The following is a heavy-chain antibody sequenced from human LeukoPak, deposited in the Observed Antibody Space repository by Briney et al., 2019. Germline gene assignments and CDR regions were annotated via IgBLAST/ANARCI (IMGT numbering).Heavy chain of an antibody. J-gene: IGHJ4*02. D-gene: IGHD1-7*01. CDR3: ARAGFNWNYVGWFDY. CDR1: GGSISSHY. V-gene: IGHV4-59*11. CDR2: IYYSGST. Sequence: SETLSLTCTVSGGSISSHYWSWIRQPPGKGLEWIGYIYYSGSTNYNPSLKSRVTISVDTSKNQFSLKLSSATAADTAVYYCARAGFNWNYVGWFDYWGQGTLVTVSS.